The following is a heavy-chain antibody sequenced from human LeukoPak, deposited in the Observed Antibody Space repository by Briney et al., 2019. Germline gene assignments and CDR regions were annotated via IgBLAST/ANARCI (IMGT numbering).Heavy chain of an antibody. CDR3: ARRAAVIAIGYHFDY. Sequence: GGSLRLSCAASGFTFGSYWMSWVRQAPGKGLEWVANIKPDGSEKYHVDSLRGRFTISRDNRKNSLYLQMNSLGAEDTAVYYCARRAAVIAIGYHFDYWGQGTLVTVSS. CDR2: IKPDGSEK. V-gene: IGHV3-7*01. CDR1: GFTFGSYW. D-gene: IGHD2-21*01. J-gene: IGHJ4*02.